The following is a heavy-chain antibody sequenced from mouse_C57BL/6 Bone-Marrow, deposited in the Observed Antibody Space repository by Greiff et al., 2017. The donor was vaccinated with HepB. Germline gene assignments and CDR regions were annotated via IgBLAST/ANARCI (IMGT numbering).Heavy chain of an antibody. CDR1: GFSLTSYG. Sequence: VQLQQSGPGLVQPSQSLSITCTVPGFSLTSYGVHWARQSPGKGLEWLGVIWRGGSTDYNAAFISRLSISKDNSKSQVFFKMNSLQADDTAIYYCARKGYDYGAWFAYWGQGTLVTVSA. V-gene: IGHV2-2*01. CDR2: IWRGGST. J-gene: IGHJ3*01. D-gene: IGHD2-4*01. CDR3: ARKGYDYGAWFAY.